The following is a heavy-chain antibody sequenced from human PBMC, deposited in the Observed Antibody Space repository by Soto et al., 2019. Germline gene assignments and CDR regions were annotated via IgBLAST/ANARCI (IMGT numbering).Heavy chain of an antibody. CDR3: VRRHVSATGIDWFDP. Sequence: SVNVCCKASGYTFTSYGIHLGRQAPGQRLEWMGWINAANGDTKYSPKFQGRVTITRDTSASTAYMELSSLRSEDTAVYYCVRRHVSATGIDWFDPWGQGTLVTVSS. CDR2: INAANGDT. J-gene: IGHJ5*02. D-gene: IGHD6-13*01. CDR1: GYTFTSYG. V-gene: IGHV1-3*01.